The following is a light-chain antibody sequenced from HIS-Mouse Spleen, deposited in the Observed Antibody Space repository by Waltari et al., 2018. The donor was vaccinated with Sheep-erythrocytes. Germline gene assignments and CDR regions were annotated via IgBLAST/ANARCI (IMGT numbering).Light chain of an antibody. CDR3: QKSDSTPPLT. CDR2: KAS. Sequence: DIQMTQSPSTLSASVGDRVTITCRASQSISSWLAWYQQKPGKAPKLLIYKASSLESGVPSRFSGSGSGTEFTLTISSLQPDDFATYYCQKSDSTPPLTFGGGTKVEIK. V-gene: IGKV1-5*03. CDR1: QSISSW. J-gene: IGKJ4*01.